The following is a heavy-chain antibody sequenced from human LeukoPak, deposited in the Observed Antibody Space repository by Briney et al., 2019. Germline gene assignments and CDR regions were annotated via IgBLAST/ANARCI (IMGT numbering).Heavy chain of an antibody. J-gene: IGHJ4*02. Sequence: PGGSLRLSCAASGFTFSSYGMSWVRQAPGKGLEWVSAISGSGGSTYYADSVKGRFTISRDNSKNTLYLQMNSLRAEDTAVYYCGTASKPHYFDYWGQGTLVTVSS. CDR2: ISGSGGST. CDR1: GFTFSSYG. D-gene: IGHD5-18*01. CDR3: GTASKPHYFDY. V-gene: IGHV3-23*01.